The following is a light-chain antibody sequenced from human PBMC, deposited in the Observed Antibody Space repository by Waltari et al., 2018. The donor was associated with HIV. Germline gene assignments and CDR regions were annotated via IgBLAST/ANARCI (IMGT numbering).Light chain of an antibody. J-gene: IGKJ2*01. Sequence: DIQMTQSPSSLSASVGDRVTITCRASQSISTSLKWYQQKVGKAPKLLIYGASNLQGGGSSNFSATGYGTDFTLTITSLQPDDFASYFCQQSYTTPRTFGQGTKVEIK. CDR3: QQSYTTPRT. CDR2: GAS. CDR1: QSISTS. V-gene: IGKV1-39*01.